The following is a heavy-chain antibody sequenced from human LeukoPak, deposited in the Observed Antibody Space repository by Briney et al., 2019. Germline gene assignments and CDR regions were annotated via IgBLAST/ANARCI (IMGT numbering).Heavy chain of an antibody. D-gene: IGHD1-26*01. J-gene: IGHJ4*02. CDR3: VKSGGYGLIDY. V-gene: IGHV4-39*01. CDR2: IYSSGST. Sequence: SETLSLTCAVSGAPISGSGYYWGWIRQPPGKGLEWIGNIYSSGSTYYNASLQSRVTISIDTSKNQFSLRLSSVTAADTAMYYCVKSGGYGLIDYWGQGTRVTVSS. CDR1: GAPISGSGYY.